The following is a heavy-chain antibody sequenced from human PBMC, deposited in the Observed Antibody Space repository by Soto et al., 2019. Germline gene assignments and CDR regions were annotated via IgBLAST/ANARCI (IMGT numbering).Heavy chain of an antibody. D-gene: IGHD2-21*02. CDR3: ARLGSSDPYYYYGMDV. CDR2: ISSSGSTI. Sequence: PGGSLRLSCAASGFTFSDYYMSWIRQAPGKGLEWVSYISSSGSTIYYADSVKGRFTISRDNAKNSLYLQMNSLRAEDTAVYYCARLGSSDPYYYYGMDVWGQGTTVTVSS. V-gene: IGHV3-11*01. J-gene: IGHJ6*02. CDR1: GFTFSDYY.